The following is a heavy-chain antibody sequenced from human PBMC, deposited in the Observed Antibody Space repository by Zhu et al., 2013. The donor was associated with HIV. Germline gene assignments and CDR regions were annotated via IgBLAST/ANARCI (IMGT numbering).Heavy chain of an antibody. V-gene: IGHV1-24*01. CDR3: ANXVGVELPDGLNYFQH. Sequence: QVQLVQSGAQVRKPGASVMVSCKASGYIFSAYKIHWVRQAPGLGLEWMGGFDPEDGETIYAQKFQGRVTMTEDTSTDTAYMELSSLRSEDTAVYYCANXVGVELPDGLNYFQHWGQGTRGPPSP. J-gene: IGHJ1*01. CDR1: GYIFSAYK. D-gene: IGHD1-26*01. CDR2: FDPEDGET.